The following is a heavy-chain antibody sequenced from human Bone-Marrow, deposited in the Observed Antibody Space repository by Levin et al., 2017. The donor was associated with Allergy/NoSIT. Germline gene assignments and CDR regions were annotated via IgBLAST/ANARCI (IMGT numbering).Heavy chain of an antibody. J-gene: IGHJ4*02. CDR1: GFTVSSNY. CDR2: IYSGGST. D-gene: IGHD3-10*01. Sequence: GASVKVSCAASGFTVSSNYMSWVRQAPGKGPEWVSVIYSGGSTYYADSVKGRFTISRDNSKNTLYLQMNSLRADDTAVYYCARGWFGELLSHWGQGTLVTVSS. CDR3: ARGWFGELLSH. V-gene: IGHV3-53*01.